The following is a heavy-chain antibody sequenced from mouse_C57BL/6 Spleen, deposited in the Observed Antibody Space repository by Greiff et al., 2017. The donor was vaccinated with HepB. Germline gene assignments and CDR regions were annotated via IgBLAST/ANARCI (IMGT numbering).Heavy chain of an antibody. J-gene: IGHJ2*01. V-gene: IGHV1-39*01. CDR1: GYSFTDYN. CDR2: INPNYGTT. Sequence: EVQLQESGPELVKPGASVKISCKASGYSFTDYNMNWVKQSNGKSLEWIGVINPNYGTTSYNQKFKGKATLTVDQSSSTAYMQLNSLTSEDSAVYYCARGVTTVVSYYFDYWGQGTTLTVSS. D-gene: IGHD1-1*01. CDR3: ARGVTTVVSYYFDY.